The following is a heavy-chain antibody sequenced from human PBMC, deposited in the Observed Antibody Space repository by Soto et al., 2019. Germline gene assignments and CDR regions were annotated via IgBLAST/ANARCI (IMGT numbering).Heavy chain of an antibody. CDR2: IYYSGST. Sequence: QVQLQESGPGLVKPSETLSLTCTVSGGSVSSGSYYWSWIRQPPGKGLEWIGYIYYSGSTNYNPSLKSRVTISVDTSKNQFSLKLSSVTAADTAVYYCARGEQLWPFDYWGQGTLVTVSS. J-gene: IGHJ4*02. CDR3: ARGEQLWPFDY. V-gene: IGHV4-61*01. CDR1: GGSVSSGSYY. D-gene: IGHD5-18*01.